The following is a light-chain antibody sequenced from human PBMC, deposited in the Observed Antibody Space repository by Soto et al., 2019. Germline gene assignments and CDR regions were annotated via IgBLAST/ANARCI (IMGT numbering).Light chain of an antibody. V-gene: IGLV1-40*01. CDR3: QACDSSLSEGV. CDR1: SSNIGAGYD. Sequence: QLVLTQPPSVSGAPGQRVTLSCTGSSSNIGAGYDVNWYQQLPGTAPKLLIDGNSNRPSGVPDRFSGSKSGTSASLAITGLQAEDEADYDCQACDSSLSEGVFGTGTKLTVL. J-gene: IGLJ1*01. CDR2: GNS.